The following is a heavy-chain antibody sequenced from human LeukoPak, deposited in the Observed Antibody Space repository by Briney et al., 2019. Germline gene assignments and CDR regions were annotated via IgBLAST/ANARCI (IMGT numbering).Heavy chain of an antibody. J-gene: IGHJ4*02. Sequence: GESLKISCKGSGYSFTSYWISWVRQMPGKGLEWMGRIDPSDSYTNYSPSFQGHVTISADKSISTAYLQWSSLKASDTAMYYCARLNFDWLLSLDTPSSTSSCFFDYWGQGTLVTVSS. CDR3: ARLNFDWLLSLDTPSSTSSCFFDY. CDR1: GYSFTSYW. D-gene: IGHD3-9*01. V-gene: IGHV5-10-1*01. CDR2: IDPSDSYT.